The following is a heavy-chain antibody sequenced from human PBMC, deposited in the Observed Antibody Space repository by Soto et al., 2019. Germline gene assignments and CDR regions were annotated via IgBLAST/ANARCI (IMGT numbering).Heavy chain of an antibody. CDR1: GGSTSSSSYY. CDR3: ARNGHSSGYYPHYYYYYGMDV. Sequence: SETLSLTCTVSGGSTSSSSYYWGWIRQPPGKGLEWIGSIYYSGSTYYNPSLKSRVTISVDTSKNQFSLKLSSVTAADTAVYYCARNGHSSGYYPHYYYYYGMDVWGQGTTVTVSS. D-gene: IGHD3-22*01. CDR2: IYYSGST. J-gene: IGHJ6*02. V-gene: IGHV4-39*01.